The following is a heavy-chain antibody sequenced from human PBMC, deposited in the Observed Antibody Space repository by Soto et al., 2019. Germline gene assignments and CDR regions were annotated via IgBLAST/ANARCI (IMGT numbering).Heavy chain of an antibody. D-gene: IGHD3-22*01. V-gene: IGHV4-34*01. CDR3: ARGCRDSSGYYALDY. CDR2: INHSGST. CDR1: GGSFSGYY. Sequence: SETLSLTCAVYGGSFSGYYWSWIRQPPGKGLEWIGEINHSGSTNYNPSLKSRVTISVDTSKNQFSLKLSSVTAADTAVYYCARGCRDSSGYYALDYWGQGNLVTVSS. J-gene: IGHJ4*02.